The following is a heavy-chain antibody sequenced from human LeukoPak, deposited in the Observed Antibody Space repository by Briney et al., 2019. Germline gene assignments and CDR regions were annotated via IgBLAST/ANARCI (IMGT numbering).Heavy chain of an antibody. CDR3: ARAGGYCSSTICYASNFDY. V-gene: IGHV1-2*02. CDR1: GYTFTGYY. D-gene: IGHD2-2*01. Sequence: ASVKVSCKASGYTFTGYYMHWVRQAPGQGLEWMGWINPNSGGTNYAQKFQGRVTMTRDTSISTAYMELSRLRSDDTAVYYCARAGGYCSSTICYASNFDYWGQGTLVTVSS. J-gene: IGHJ4*02. CDR2: INPNSGGT.